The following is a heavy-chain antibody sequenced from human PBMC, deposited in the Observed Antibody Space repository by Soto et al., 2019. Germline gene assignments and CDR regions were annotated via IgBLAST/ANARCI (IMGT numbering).Heavy chain of an antibody. D-gene: IGHD3-22*01. Sequence: GGSLRLSCSASGFTFSSYAMHWVRQAPGKGLEYVSAISSNGGSTYYADSVKGRFTISRDNSKNTLYLQMSSLRAEDTAVYYCVKSPDSYYYDSSGSVFDYWGQGTLVTVSS. J-gene: IGHJ4*02. CDR1: GFTFSSYA. V-gene: IGHV3-64D*08. CDR3: VKSPDSYYYDSSGSVFDY. CDR2: ISSNGGST.